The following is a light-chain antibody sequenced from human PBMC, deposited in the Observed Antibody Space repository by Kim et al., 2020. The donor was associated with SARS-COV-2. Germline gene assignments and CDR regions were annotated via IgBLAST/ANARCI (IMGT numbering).Light chain of an antibody. J-gene: IGLJ3*02. CDR3: NSRDSSGNHLRV. V-gene: IGLV3-19*01. CDR1: SLRSYY. Sequence: SSELTQDPAVSVALGQTVRITCQGDSLRSYYASWYPQKPGQAPVLVIYGKNNRPSGIPDRFSDSSSGNTASLTITGAQAEDEADYYCNSRDSSGNHLRVFGGGTKLTVL. CDR2: GKN.